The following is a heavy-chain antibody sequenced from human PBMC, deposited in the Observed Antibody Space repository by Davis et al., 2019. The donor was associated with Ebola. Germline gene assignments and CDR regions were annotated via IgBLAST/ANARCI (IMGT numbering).Heavy chain of an antibody. CDR1: GFTFSRYG. CDR2: ISYDGSNK. D-gene: IGHD6-19*01. CDR3: ARPVAGTAEYFQH. Sequence: GESLKISCAASGFTFSRYGMHWVRQAPGKGLEWVAVISYDGSNKYYADSVKGRFTISRDNSKNTLYLQMNSLRAEDTAVYYCARPVAGTAEYFQHWGQGTLVTVSS. V-gene: IGHV3-30*03. J-gene: IGHJ1*01.